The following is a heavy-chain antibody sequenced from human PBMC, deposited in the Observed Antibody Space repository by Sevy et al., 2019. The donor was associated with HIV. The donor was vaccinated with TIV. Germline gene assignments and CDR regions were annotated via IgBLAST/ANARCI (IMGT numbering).Heavy chain of an antibody. D-gene: IGHD1-26*01. CDR3: AREFRYSGSYLDY. V-gene: IGHV3-30*04. CDR2: ISYDGRNK. Sequence: GGSLRLSCAASGFTFSSYAMHWVRQAPGKGLEWVAVISYDGRNKYYADSVKGRFTISRDNSKNTLYLQMNSLRAEDTAVYYCAREFRYSGSYLDYWGQGTLVTVSS. CDR1: GFTFSSYA. J-gene: IGHJ4*02.